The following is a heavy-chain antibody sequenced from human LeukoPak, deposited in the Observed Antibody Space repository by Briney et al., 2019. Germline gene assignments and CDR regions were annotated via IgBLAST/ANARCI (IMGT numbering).Heavy chain of an antibody. CDR3: ARETYYDILTGSYYFDY. CDR2: INHSGST. V-gene: IGHV4-34*01. J-gene: IGHJ4*02. Sequence: SETLSLTCAVYGGSFSGYYWSWIRQPPGKGLEWIGEINHSGSTNYNPSLKSRVTISVDTSKNQFSLKLSSVTAADTAVYYCARETYYDILTGSYYFDYWGQGTLVTVSS. CDR1: GGSFSGYY. D-gene: IGHD3-9*01.